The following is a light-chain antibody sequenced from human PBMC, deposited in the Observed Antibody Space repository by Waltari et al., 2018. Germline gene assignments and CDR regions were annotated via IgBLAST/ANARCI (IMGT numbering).Light chain of an antibody. V-gene: IGLV2-14*03. CDR3: SSYTTSSTVV. CDR1: RSDVGAYNY. J-gene: IGLJ2*01. Sequence: QSALTQPASVSGSPGQSLTISCTGTRSDVGAYNYVSWYRQHPGTAPKLLIFDVSHRPSGVSNRFSGSKSGNTASLTISGLQAEDEADYYCSSYTTSSTVVFGGGTKLTVL. CDR2: DVS.